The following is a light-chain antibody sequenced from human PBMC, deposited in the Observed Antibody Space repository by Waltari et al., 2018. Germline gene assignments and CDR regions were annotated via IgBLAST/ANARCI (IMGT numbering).Light chain of an antibody. CDR2: YDS. CDR1: NIGRKS. J-gene: IGLJ2*01. Sequence: SCVVTQSPSVSVAPGETARITCGGDNIGRKSVHWYQQRPGQAPVLVISYDSDRPSGIPERFSGSNSGNTATLTISWVEADDEADYYCLVWHSTTDHHGVFGGGTKLTVL. V-gene: IGLV3-21*04. CDR3: LVWHSTTDHHGV.